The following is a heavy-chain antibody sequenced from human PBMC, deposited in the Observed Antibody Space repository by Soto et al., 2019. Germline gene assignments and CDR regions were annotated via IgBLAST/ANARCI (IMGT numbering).Heavy chain of an antibody. D-gene: IGHD1-7*01. CDR3: ARVDFGGNSYYFDY. V-gene: IGHV3-33*01. CDR1: GFAFIDYG. Sequence: PGGSLRLSCVASGFAFIDYGIHWCGHSPDKGLEWVAVVWFDGSIQYYGDSVKGRFTISRDNSNNTVDLQMNNLRAEDTAVYYCARVDFGGNSYYFDYWGQGTPVTVSS. J-gene: IGHJ4*02. CDR2: VWFDGSIQ.